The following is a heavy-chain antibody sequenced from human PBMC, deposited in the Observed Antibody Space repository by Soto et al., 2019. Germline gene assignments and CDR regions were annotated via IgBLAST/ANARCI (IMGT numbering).Heavy chain of an antibody. CDR1: EFSLSSSGVG. Sequence: QITLKESGPTLVKPTQTLTLTCTFSEFSLSSSGVGVGWIRQPPGKALEWLALIYWDDTKRYSPSLKSRPTITKDPYKNQVVLTMTNMDPVDTGTYYCAHSYGDYVGAFDIWGQGAKVTVSS. CDR2: IYWDDTK. V-gene: IGHV2-5*02. CDR3: AHSYGDYVGAFDI. J-gene: IGHJ3*02. D-gene: IGHD4-17*01.